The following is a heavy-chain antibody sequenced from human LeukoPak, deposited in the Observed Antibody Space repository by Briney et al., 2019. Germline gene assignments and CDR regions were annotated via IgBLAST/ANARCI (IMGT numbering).Heavy chain of an antibody. D-gene: IGHD3-3*01. J-gene: IGHJ4*02. CDR2: ISAYNGNT. CDR1: GYSFTGYY. CDR3: ARRSGGTSDY. V-gene: IGHV1-18*04. Sequence: EASVKVSCKASGYSFTGYYLHWVRQAPGQGLEWMGWISAYNGNTNYAQKFQGRVTMTTDTSTSTAYMDLRSLRSDDTAVYYCARRSGGTSDYWGQGTLVTVSS.